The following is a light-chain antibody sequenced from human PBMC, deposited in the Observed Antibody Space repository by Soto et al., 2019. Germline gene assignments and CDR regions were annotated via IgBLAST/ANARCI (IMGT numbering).Light chain of an antibody. V-gene: IGLV3-21*01. CDR3: QVSDTNSDHVV. CDR2: HDS. CDR1: NIGTKS. J-gene: IGLJ2*01. Sequence: SYELTQPPSVSVAPGETATINCGGNNIGTKSVQWYQQKPGQAPVSVIYHDSDRPSGIPEQFSGSNSGNTATLTISRVEAGDEADYYCQVSDTNSDHVVFGGGTKLIVL.